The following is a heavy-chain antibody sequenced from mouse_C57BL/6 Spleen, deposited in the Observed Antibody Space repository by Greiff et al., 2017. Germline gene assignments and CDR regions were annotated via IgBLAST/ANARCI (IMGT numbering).Heavy chain of an antibody. CDR1: GFSLTSYG. Sequence: QVQLKESGPGLVAPSQSLSITCTVSGFSLTSYGVRWVRQPPGKGLEWLGVIWGDGSTNYHSALISRLSISKDNSKSHVFLKMNSLQTDDTATDYYARRGYYDAGWYFDVWGKGTTVTVSS. CDR3: ARRGYYDAGWYFDV. CDR2: IWGDGST. D-gene: IGHD1-1*01. V-gene: IGHV2-3*01. J-gene: IGHJ1*03.